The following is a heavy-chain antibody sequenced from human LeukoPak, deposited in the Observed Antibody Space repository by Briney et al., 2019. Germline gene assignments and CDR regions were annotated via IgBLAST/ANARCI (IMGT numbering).Heavy chain of an antibody. D-gene: IGHD3-22*01. V-gene: IGHV6-1*01. CDR3: ERASYDSSGCPLFDY. J-gene: IGHJ4*02. CDR1: GDSVSSNSAA. CDR2: TYYSAKWYN. Sequence: HTLSLTCAISGDSVSSNSAAWNWIRQSPARGLEWMGRTYYSAKWYNNYSVSVKSPITINPATSKNQFSLQLNSVTPEDTAVYYCERASYDSSGCPLFDYWGQGTLVTVSS.